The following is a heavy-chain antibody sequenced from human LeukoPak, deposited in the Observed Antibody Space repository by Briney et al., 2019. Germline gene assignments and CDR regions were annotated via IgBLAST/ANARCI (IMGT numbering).Heavy chain of an antibody. Sequence: SETLSLTCSVSGGSISSYYWSWIRQPPGKGLEYIGYSYYSGSTYYNPSLKSRVTISVDTSNQFSLMLTSVTAADTAVYYCARQSIAARRAFDIWGQGTMVTVSS. J-gene: IGHJ3*02. D-gene: IGHD6-6*01. CDR3: ARQSIAARRAFDI. CDR2: SYYSGST. CDR1: GGSISSYY. V-gene: IGHV4-59*08.